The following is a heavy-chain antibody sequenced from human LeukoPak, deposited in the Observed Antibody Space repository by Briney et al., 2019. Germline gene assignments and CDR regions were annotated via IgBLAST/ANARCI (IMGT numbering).Heavy chain of an antibody. Sequence: GGSLRLSCAASGFTFSSYGMHWVRQAPGKGLERVAVISYDGSNKYYADSVKGRFTISRDNSKNTLYLQMNSLRAEDTAVYYCAKDLRGCSSTSCYPGYWGQGTLVTVSS. CDR3: AKDLRGCSSTSCYPGY. J-gene: IGHJ4*02. CDR1: GFTFSSYG. CDR2: ISYDGSNK. V-gene: IGHV3-30*18. D-gene: IGHD2-2*01.